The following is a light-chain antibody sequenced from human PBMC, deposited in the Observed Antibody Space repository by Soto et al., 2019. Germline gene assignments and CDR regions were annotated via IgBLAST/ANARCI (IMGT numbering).Light chain of an antibody. Sequence: ESVLPQSQGTISLSPGERATLSGRASQSVSSSYLAWYQQKPGQAPRLLIYGASSRATGIPDRFSGSGSGTDFTLTISRLEPEDFAVYYCQYYGSSLWTFGQGTKVDI. CDR2: GAS. CDR3: QYYGSSLWT. V-gene: IGKV3-20*01. J-gene: IGKJ1*01. CDR1: QSVSSSY.